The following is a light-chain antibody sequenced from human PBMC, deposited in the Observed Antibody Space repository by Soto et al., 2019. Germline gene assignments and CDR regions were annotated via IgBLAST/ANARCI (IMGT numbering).Light chain of an antibody. V-gene: IGKV3-15*01. CDR2: GAS. Sequence: EIVMTQSPATLSVSPGERATLSCRASQSVSSNLAWYQQKPDQAPRLLIYGASTRATGIPARFSGSGSGTDFTLTISSLQSEDFAVYYCQQYNSWRSFGQGTKVESK. CDR3: QQYNSWRS. CDR1: QSVSSN. J-gene: IGKJ1*01.